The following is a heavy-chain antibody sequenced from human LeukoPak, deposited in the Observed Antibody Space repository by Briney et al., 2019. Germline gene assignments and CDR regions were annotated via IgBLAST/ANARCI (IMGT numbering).Heavy chain of an antibody. D-gene: IGHD3-22*01. CDR2: INPSGGRT. V-gene: IGHV1-46*01. J-gene: IGHJ4*02. CDR1: GYTFTSNY. Sequence: GASVKVSCKASGYTFTSNYMHWVRLAPGQGLEWMGVINPSGGRTSYAQKFQGRVTMTRDMSTSTVYIELSSLRSEDTAVYYCARDPKDDSSGYYYFDYWGQGTLVTVSS. CDR3: ARDPKDDSSGYYYFDY.